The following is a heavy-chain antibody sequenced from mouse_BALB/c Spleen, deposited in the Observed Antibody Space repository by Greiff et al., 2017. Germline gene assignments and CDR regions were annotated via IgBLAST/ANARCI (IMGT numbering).Heavy chain of an antibody. CDR2: ISSGCSYN. CDR3: TRDGYCGAGAMDY. J-gene: IGHJ4*01. Sequence: EVKLVESGGGLVKPGGSLKLSCAASGFTFSSYTMSWVRQTPEKRLEWVATISSGCSYNYYPDSVKGRFTISRDNAKTTLYLQMSSLKSEDTAMYYCTRDGYCGAGAMDYWGQGTSVTVSS. D-gene: IGHD2-3*01. V-gene: IGHV5-6-4*01. CDR1: GFTFSSYT.